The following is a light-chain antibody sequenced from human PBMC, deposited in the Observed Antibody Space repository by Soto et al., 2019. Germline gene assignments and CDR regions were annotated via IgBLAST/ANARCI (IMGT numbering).Light chain of an antibody. CDR1: QSVSIY. CDR3: QQHSNWPLT. J-gene: IGKJ4*01. V-gene: IGKV3-11*01. Sequence: EIVLTQSPATLSLSPGERATLSCRASQSVSIYLFWFQQRPGQAPRLLMYDASNRAAGIPARFSGSGSGTDFTLTISSLEPEDFTVYYCQQHSNWPLTFGGGTKVDIK. CDR2: DAS.